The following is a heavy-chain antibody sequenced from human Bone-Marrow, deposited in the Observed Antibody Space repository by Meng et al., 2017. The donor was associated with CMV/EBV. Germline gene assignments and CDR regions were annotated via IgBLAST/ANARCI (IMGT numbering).Heavy chain of an antibody. Sequence: SGFTFSSYAMGWVRQAPGKGLEWVSAISGSGGSTYYADSVKGRFTISRDNSKNTLYLQMNSLRAEDTAVYYCAKPYYYGSGSYRPIDYWGQGTLVTVSS. D-gene: IGHD3-10*01. V-gene: IGHV3-23*01. CDR3: AKPYYYGSGSYRPIDY. CDR1: GFTFSSYA. J-gene: IGHJ4*02. CDR2: ISGSGGST.